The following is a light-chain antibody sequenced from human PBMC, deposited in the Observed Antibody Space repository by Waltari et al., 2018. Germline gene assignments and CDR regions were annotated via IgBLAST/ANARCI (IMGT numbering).Light chain of an antibody. V-gene: IGLV1-44*01. CDR2: SEN. CDR3: STWDDSLSGVR. Sequence: QPVLTQPPSASGTPGQRVTIFCSGRHSNIGSNTVKWYQQLPGTAPKLLIFSENKRPSGVPDLFSASKSGTSASLASSGLQSDDEADYYCSTWDDSLSGVRFGDGTKLTVL. J-gene: IGLJ2*01. CDR1: HSNIGSNT.